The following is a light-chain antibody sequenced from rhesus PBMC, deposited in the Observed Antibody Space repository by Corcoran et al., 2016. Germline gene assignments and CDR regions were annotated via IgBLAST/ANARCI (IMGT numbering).Light chain of an antibody. V-gene: IGLV3-44*01. CDR1: KIGSAP. J-gene: IGLJ6*01. CDR2: YGA. Sequence: SYDLTQPPSVSVSPGQTARITCGGDKIGSAPVKWYQQRPPQAPVLVISYGAKRPSGIPDRFSGSKSGNTATLTISGVEAGDEADYYCQVWANSGDHPVFGSGTKLIVL. CDR3: QVWANSGDHPV.